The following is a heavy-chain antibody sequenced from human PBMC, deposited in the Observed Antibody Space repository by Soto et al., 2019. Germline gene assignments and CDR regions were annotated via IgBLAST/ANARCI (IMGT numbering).Heavy chain of an antibody. CDR3: ARQEVLRYFDWLLPFDY. V-gene: IGHV4-39*01. J-gene: IGHJ4*02. Sequence: QLQLQELGPGLVKPSETLSLTCTVSGGSISSSSYYWGWIRQPPGEGLEWIGSIYYSGSTYYNPSLKSRVTISVYTSKDQFSLKLSSVTAADTAVYYCARQEVLRYFDWLLPFDYWGQGTLVTVSS. D-gene: IGHD3-9*01. CDR1: GGSISSSSYY. CDR2: IYYSGST.